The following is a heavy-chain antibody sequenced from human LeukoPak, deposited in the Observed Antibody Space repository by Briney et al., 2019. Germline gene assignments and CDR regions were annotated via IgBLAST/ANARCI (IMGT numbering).Heavy chain of an antibody. V-gene: IGHV3-9*01. CDR1: AFTFDDYA. J-gene: IGHJ4*02. CDR3: AKDIVDGWELPTPFDY. CDR2: ISWNSGSI. Sequence: PGGSLRLSCAASAFTFDDYAMHWVRQAPGKGLEWVSGISWNSGSIGYADSVKGRFTISRDNAKNSLYLQMNSLRAEDTALYYCAKDIVDGWELPTPFDYWGQGTLVTVSS. D-gene: IGHD1-26*01.